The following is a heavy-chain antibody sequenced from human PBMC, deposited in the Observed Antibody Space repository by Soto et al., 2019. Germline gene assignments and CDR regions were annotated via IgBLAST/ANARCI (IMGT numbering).Heavy chain of an antibody. J-gene: IGHJ3*02. CDR2: IKSKTDGGTT. CDR3: TTDGDYPLDAFDI. D-gene: IGHD4-17*01. V-gene: IGHV3-15*07. CDR1: GFTFSNAW. Sequence: EVQLVESGGGLVKPGGSLRLSCAASGFTFSNAWMNWVRQAPGKGLEWVGRIKSKTDGGTTDYAAPVKGRFSISRDDSKNTLHLQMNSLKTEDTAVYYCTTDGDYPLDAFDIWGQGTMVTVSS.